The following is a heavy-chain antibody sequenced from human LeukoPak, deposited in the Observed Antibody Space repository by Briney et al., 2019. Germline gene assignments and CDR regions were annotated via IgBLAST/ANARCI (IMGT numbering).Heavy chain of an antibody. D-gene: IGHD2-2*02. J-gene: IGHJ4*02. Sequence: PGGSLRLSGAASGFTFSSYAMSWVRQAPGKGLEWGSAISGSGGSTYYADSVKGRFTIARYNSKNTLYLDINNLRSQDTAVNSCENTSKTTWLYFDHWGQGTLVTVSS. CDR3: ENTSKTTWLYFDH. CDR1: GFTFSSYA. V-gene: IGHV3-23*01. CDR2: ISGSGGST.